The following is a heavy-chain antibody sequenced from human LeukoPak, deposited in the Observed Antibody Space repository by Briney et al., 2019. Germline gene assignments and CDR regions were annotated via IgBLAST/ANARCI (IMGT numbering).Heavy chain of an antibody. CDR2: MNPNSSNT. CDR1: GYTFTSYD. J-gene: IGHJ6*03. CDR3: ARVNYYGSGSYYNGGLYYMDV. Sequence: ASVKLSCKASGYTFTSYDMNWVRQATGQGLEWMALMNPNSSNTCYAHKVQGRVTITRNTSISTLYMELNSLRSEDTAVYYCARVNYYGSGSYYNGGLYYMDVWGKGTTLTISS. D-gene: IGHD3-10*01. V-gene: IGHV1-8*01.